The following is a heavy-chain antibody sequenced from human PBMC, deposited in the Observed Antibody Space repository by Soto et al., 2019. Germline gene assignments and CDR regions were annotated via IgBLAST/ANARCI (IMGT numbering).Heavy chain of an antibody. CDR2: ISYDASNT. CDR3: ARGGESNCWSGYPDY. Sequence: QVQLVESGGGVVQPGRSLRLSCAASGFTFSKYAINWVRQTPAKGLEWVAVISYDASNTYYADSVKGRFTISRDNSKNTVFLQMSSLNADDTAVYFCARGGESNCWSGYPDYWGQGTLVTVSS. V-gene: IGHV3-30-3*01. D-gene: IGHD3-3*01. J-gene: IGHJ4*02. CDR1: GFTFSKYA.